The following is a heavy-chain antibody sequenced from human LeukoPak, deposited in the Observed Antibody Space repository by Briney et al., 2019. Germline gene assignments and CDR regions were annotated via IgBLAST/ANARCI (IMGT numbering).Heavy chain of an antibody. CDR1: GGSISSYY. D-gene: IGHD5-18*01. CDR3: AREPKLQPHPEI. J-gene: IGHJ4*02. V-gene: IGHV4-59*12. CDR2: IYYSGST. Sequence: SETLSLTCTVSGGSISSYYWSWIRQPPGKGPEWIGYIYYSGSTSYNPSLESRVTMSVDTSKNQFSLKLSSVTAADTAVYYCAREPKLQPHPEIWGQGTLVTVSS.